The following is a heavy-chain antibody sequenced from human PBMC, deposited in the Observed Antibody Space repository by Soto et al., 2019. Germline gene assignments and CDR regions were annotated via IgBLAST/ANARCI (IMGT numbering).Heavy chain of an antibody. Sequence: SETLSLTCTVSGGSISSYYWSWIRQPPGKGLEWIGYIYYSGSTNYNPSLKSRVTISVDTSKNQFSLKLSSVTAADTAVYYCARFERFGYSYGYFDYWGQGTLVTVSS. CDR2: IYYSGST. V-gene: IGHV4-59*01. CDR3: ARFERFGYSYGYFDY. D-gene: IGHD5-18*01. CDR1: GGSISSYY. J-gene: IGHJ4*02.